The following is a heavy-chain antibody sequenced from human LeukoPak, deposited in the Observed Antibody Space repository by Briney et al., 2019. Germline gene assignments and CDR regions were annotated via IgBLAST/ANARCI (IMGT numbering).Heavy chain of an antibody. J-gene: IGHJ4*02. CDR2: IYFSGST. CDR3: ARSYDTNFDY. Sequence: SETLSLTCTVSGGSIRSYYWSWIRQPPGKGLEWIGYIYFSGSTSYNPSLKSRVTISVDRSRNQFSLKLSSVAAADTAVYYCARSYDTNFDYWGQGTLVTVSS. D-gene: IGHD3-3*01. CDR1: GGSIRSYY. V-gene: IGHV4-59*01.